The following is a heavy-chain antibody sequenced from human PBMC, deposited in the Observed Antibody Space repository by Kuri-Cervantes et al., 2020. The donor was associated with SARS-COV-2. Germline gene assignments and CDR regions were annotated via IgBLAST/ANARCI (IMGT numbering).Heavy chain of an antibody. D-gene: IGHD1-20*01. V-gene: IGHV4-34*01. CDR1: GGSFSGYY. CDR2: INHSGST. J-gene: IGHJ6*02. Sequence: SETLSLTCAVYGGSFSGYYWSWIRQPPGRGLEWIGEINHSGSTNYNPSLKSRVTISVDTSKNQFSLKLSSVTAADTAVYYCARGWAGITGTARMDVWGQGTTVTFSS. CDR3: ARGWAGITGTARMDV.